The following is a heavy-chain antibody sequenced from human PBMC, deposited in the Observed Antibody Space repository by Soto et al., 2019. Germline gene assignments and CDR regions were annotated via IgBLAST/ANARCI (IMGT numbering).Heavy chain of an antibody. J-gene: IGHJ4*02. Sequence: EVPLLESGGGLVQPGGSLRLSCAASELSSSNHAMTWVRQAPGKGLEWVSGISGSDGGAYYADSVKGRFTISRDNSRSTLYLQMNSLRAEDTAIYYCARDDDNEANALDYWGQGTLVTVSS. CDR2: ISGSDGGA. CDR1: ELSSSNHA. CDR3: ARDDDNEANALDY. D-gene: IGHD1-1*01. V-gene: IGHV3-23*01.